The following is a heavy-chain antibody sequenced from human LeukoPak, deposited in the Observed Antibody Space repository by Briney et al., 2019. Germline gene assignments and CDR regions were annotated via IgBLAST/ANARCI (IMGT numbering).Heavy chain of an antibody. CDR2: IYYSGST. V-gene: IGHV4-59*08. Sequence: SETLSLTCTVSGGSISSYYWSWIRQPPGKGLEWIGYIYYSGSTNYNPSLKSRVTISVDTSKNQFSLKLSSVTAADTAVYYCARALRITMVRGVEHFDYWAREPWSPSPQ. CDR3: ARALRITMVRGVEHFDY. CDR1: GGSISSYY. D-gene: IGHD3-10*01. J-gene: IGHJ4*02.